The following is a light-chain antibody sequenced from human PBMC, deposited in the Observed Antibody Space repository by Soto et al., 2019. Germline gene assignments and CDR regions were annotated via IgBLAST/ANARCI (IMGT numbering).Light chain of an antibody. CDR2: GTS. CDR3: QQYRSSPPWT. Sequence: EIVLTQSPGTLSLSPGETATLSCRANQRVSSTYLAWYQQRPGLAPRLLIYGTSGRAPGIPDRFSGSGSGTDFTLTISRLEPEDFAVYYCQQYRSSPPWTFGQGTKVEIK. V-gene: IGKV3-20*01. J-gene: IGKJ1*01. CDR1: QRVSSTY.